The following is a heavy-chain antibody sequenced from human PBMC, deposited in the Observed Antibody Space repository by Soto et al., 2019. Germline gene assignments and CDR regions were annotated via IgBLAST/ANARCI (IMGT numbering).Heavy chain of an antibody. Sequence: QVQLVQSGAEVKKPGSSVKVSCKASGGTFSTHAISWVRQAPGQGLEWLGGIIPTLGTPNYAQKFQGRVTVTADELTRPGFMEFGRVTSEDTAVYYCGRGAFRSGFYGYYYGNDLWGQGTAVNV. D-gene: IGHD3-3*01. V-gene: IGHV1-69*01. CDR1: GGTFSTHA. CDR3: GRGAFRSGFYGYYYGNDL. CDR2: IIPTLGTP. J-gene: IGHJ6*02.